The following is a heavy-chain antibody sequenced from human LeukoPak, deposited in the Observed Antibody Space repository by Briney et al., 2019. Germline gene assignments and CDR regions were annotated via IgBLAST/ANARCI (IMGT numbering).Heavy chain of an antibody. CDR3: ARQGTWIQLGHFDY. D-gene: IGHD5-24*01. CDR1: GGSLIMNNYY. J-gene: IGHJ4*02. Sequence: SETLSLMCTVSGGSLIMNNYYWGWLRQPPGKGLEWTGSLSHSGSTFYNPSLKSRVAMSVDTSKNHFSLKMSSVTAADAAMYFCARQGTWIQLGHFDYWGQGILITVSS. CDR2: LSHSGST. V-gene: IGHV4-39*01.